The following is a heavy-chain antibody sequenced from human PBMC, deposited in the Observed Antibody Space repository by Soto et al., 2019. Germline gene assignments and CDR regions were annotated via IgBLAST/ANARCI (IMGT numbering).Heavy chain of an antibody. CDR1: GGSISSSSYY. J-gene: IGHJ6*03. D-gene: IGHD6-6*01. V-gene: IGHV4-39*01. Sequence: SETLSLTCTVSGGSISSSSYYWGWIRQPPGKGLEWIGSIYYSGSTYYNPSLKSRVTISVDTSKNQFSLKLSSVTAADTAVYYCARHKASIAAPYYYYYYMDVWGKGTTVTVSS. CDR2: IYYSGST. CDR3: ARHKASIAAPYYYYYYMDV.